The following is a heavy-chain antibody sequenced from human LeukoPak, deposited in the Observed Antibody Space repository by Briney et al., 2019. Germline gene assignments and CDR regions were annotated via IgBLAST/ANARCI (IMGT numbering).Heavy chain of an antibody. D-gene: IGHD2-2*01. J-gene: IGHJ6*03. Sequence: GGSLRLSCAASGFTFSSYAMSWVRQAPGKGLEWVAFIRYDGSNKYYADSVKGRFTISRDNSKNTLYLQMNSLRAEDTAVYYCAKDLYQLPYYYYYMDVWGKGTTVTVSS. CDR2: IRYDGSNK. CDR1: GFTFSSYA. CDR3: AKDLYQLPYYYYYMDV. V-gene: IGHV3-30*02.